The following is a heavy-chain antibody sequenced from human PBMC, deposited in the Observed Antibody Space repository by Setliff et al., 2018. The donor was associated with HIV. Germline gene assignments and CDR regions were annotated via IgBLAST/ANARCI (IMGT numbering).Heavy chain of an antibody. Sequence: SETLSLTCAVYGGSFSNYYWTWIRQPPGKGLEWLGEINHSGSTNYNPSLKSRVTISVDTSKNQFSLNLNSVTAADTAVYYCVRHKTHPFDSWGQGALVTVSS. CDR1: GGSFSNYY. J-gene: IGHJ4*02. D-gene: IGHD2-21*01. CDR3: VRHKTHPFDS. CDR2: INHSGST. V-gene: IGHV4-34*01.